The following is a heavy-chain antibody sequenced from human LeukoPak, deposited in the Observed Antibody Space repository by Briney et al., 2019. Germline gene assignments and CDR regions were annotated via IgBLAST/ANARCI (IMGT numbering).Heavy chain of an antibody. Sequence: GGSLRLSCAASGFAFSSYGVHWVRQAPGKGLEGVAFIRYDGSNKYYADSVKGRFTISRDNSKNTLYLQMNSLRAEDTAVYYCAKVHSCGWFFDYWGQGTLVTVSS. CDR2: IRYDGSNK. D-gene: IGHD6-19*01. CDR1: GFAFSSYG. J-gene: IGHJ4*02. CDR3: AKVHSCGWFFDY. V-gene: IGHV3-30*02.